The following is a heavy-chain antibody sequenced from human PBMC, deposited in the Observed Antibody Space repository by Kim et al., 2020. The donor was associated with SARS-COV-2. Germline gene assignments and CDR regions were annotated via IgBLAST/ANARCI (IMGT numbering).Heavy chain of an antibody. V-gene: IGHV3-11*01. J-gene: IGHJ4*02. Sequence: RFTISRDNAKNSLYLQMNSLRAEDTAVYYCARGYDFWSGLLSALPHVNDYWGQGTLVTVSS. CDR3: ARGYDFWSGLLSALPHVNDY. D-gene: IGHD3-3*01.